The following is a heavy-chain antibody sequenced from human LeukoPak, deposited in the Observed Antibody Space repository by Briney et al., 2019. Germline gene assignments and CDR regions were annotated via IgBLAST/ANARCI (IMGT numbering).Heavy chain of an antibody. V-gene: IGHV4-59*08. CDR2: IYYSGST. J-gene: IGHJ4*02. CDR3: ARRQGSSGWYDFDY. D-gene: IGHD6-19*01. Sequence: SETLSLTCTVSGGSISSYYWSWIRQPPGKGLEWIGYIYYSGSTNYNPSLKSRVTISVDTSKNQFSLKLSSVTAADTAVYYCARRQGSSGWYDFDYWGQGTLVTVSS. CDR1: GGSISSYY.